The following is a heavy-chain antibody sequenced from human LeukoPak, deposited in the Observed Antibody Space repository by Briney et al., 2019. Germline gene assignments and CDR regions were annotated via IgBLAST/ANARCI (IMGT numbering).Heavy chain of an antibody. J-gene: IGHJ4*02. Sequence: ASVKVSCKASGYTFTGYYMHWVRQAPGQGLEWMGWINPNSGGTNYAQKFQERVTITRDMSTSTAYMELSSLRSEDTAVYYCAAEYCSGGSCYFDYWGQGTLVTVSS. D-gene: IGHD2-15*01. CDR1: GYTFTGYY. CDR3: AAEYCSGGSCYFDY. V-gene: IGHV1-2*02. CDR2: INPNSGGT.